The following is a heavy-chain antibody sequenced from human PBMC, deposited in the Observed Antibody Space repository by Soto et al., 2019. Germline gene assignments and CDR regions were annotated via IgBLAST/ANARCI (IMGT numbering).Heavy chain of an antibody. CDR3: AKGSNDYVWGSYRHFDF. CDR2: IGGGNDDT. CDR1: GFTFSIYA. D-gene: IGHD3-16*02. J-gene: IGHJ4*02. Sequence: VQLLESGGGLVQPGGSLRLSCAASGFTFSIYAMSWVRQAPGKGLEWVSGIGGGNDDTYYADSVKGRFTIFRDNSKNTVYLQMNSLRAEDTAIYYCAKGSNDYVWGSYRHFDFWGRGTLVTVSS. V-gene: IGHV3-23*01.